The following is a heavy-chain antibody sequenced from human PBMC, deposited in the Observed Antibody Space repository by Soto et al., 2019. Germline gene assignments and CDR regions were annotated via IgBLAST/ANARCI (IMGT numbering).Heavy chain of an antibody. J-gene: IGHJ4*02. CDR2: ISWTGGPI. CDR3: AKDEGAAVESPGD. V-gene: IGHV3-9*01. Sequence: ESGGGLVQPGRSLRLSCAASGFNFNDYGMHWVRQVPGKGLEWVSGISWTGGPIGYSDSVKGRFTISRDNTNSHLYLQMNSLGSDDTALYYCAKDEGAAVESPGDWGQGTLVTVSS. D-gene: IGHD6-13*01. CDR1: GFNFNDYG.